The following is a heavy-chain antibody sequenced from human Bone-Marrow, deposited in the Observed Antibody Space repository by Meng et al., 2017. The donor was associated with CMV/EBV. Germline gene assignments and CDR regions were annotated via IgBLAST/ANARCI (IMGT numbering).Heavy chain of an antibody. J-gene: IGHJ4*02. CDR3: ARHGYDFWSGYYSD. CDR2: INHSGST. D-gene: IGHD3-3*01. V-gene: IGHV4-34*01. CDR1: GGSFSGYY. Sequence: GSLRLSCAVYGGSFSGYYWSWIRQPPGKGLEWIGEINHSGSTNYNPSLKSRVTISVDTSKNQFSLKLSSVTAADTAVYYCARHGYDFWSGYYSDWGPGNLVNVAS.